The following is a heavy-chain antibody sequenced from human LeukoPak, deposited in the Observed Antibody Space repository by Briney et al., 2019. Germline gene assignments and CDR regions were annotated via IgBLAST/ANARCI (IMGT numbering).Heavy chain of an antibody. V-gene: IGHV4-4*02. CDR3: ARAKNLVRYYYDSSGSFDY. CDR1: GDSINSLDL. CDR2: MYLSGTT. Sequence: SETLSLTCTVSGDSINSLDLWSWVRQPPGKGLEWIGEMYLSGTTHSNPSVKSRVTISIDKSKNQFFLNLSSVTAADTAVYYCARAKNLVRYYYDSSGSFDYWGQGTLVTVSS. J-gene: IGHJ4*02. D-gene: IGHD3-22*01.